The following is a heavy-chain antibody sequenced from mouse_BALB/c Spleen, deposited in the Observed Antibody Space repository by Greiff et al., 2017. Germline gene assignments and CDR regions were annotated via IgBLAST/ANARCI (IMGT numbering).Heavy chain of an antibody. D-gene: IGHD2-1*01. CDR1: GDSITSGY. CDR3: VSHSEYGNYAPYAMDY. V-gene: IGHV3-8*02. CDR2: ISYSGST. J-gene: IGHJ4*01. Sequence: EVQLQESGPSLVKPSQTLSLTCSVTGDSITSGYWNWIRKFPGNKLEYMGYISYSGSTYYNPSLKSRISITRDTSKNQYYLQLNSVTTEDTATYYCVSHSEYGNYAPYAMDYWGQGTSVTVSS.